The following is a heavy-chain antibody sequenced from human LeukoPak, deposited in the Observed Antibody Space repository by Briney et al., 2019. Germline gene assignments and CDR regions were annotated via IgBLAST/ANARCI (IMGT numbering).Heavy chain of an antibody. D-gene: IGHD6-13*01. CDR2: HSGST. CDR1: GGSISSYY. CDR3: ARSSSAYYYYYGMDV. J-gene: IGHJ6*02. Sequence: SETLYLTCTVSGGSISSYYWSWIRQPPGKGLEWIGYHSGSTDYNPSLKSRVTISVDTSKNQFSLKLSSVTAADTAVYYCARSSSAYYYYYGMDVWGQGTTVTVSS. V-gene: IGHV4-59*01.